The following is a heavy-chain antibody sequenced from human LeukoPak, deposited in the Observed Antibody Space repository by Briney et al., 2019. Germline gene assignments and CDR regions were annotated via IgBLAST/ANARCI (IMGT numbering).Heavy chain of an antibody. D-gene: IGHD6-19*01. V-gene: IGHV1-69*06. CDR3: ARALGGRSSGWYAFDY. CDR1: GGTFSSYA. Sequence: GASVKVSCKASGGTFSSYAISWVRQAPGQGLEWMGGIIRIFGTANYAQKFQGRVTITADKSTSTAYMELSSLRSEDTAVYYCARALGGRSSGWYAFDYWGQGTLVTVSS. CDR2: IIRIFGTA. J-gene: IGHJ4*02.